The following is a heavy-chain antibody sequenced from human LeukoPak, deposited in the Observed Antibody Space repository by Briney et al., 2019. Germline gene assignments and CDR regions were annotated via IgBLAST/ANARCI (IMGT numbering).Heavy chain of an antibody. V-gene: IGHV4-61*02. CDR1: GGSISSGSYY. J-gene: IGHJ4*02. Sequence: PSETLSLTCTVSGGSISSGSYYWSWIRQPAGKGLEWIGRIYTTGSTNYNPSLKSRVTISLDTSKNQLSLKLNSVTAADTAVYYCASRAATFDYWGQGTLVTVSS. CDR2: IYTTGST. D-gene: IGHD2-15*01. CDR3: ASRAATFDY.